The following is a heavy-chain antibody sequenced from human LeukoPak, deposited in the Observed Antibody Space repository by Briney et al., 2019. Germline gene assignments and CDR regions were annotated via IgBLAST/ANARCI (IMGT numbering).Heavy chain of an antibody. D-gene: IGHD3-10*01. CDR2: INHSGST. J-gene: IGHJ4*02. CDR1: GGSFSGYY. CDR3: GTYYYGSGSYPPNDY. Sequence: SETLSLTCAVYGGSFSGYYWSWIRQPPGKGLEWIGEINHSGSTNYNPSLKSRVTISVDTPKNQFSLKLSSVTAADTAVYYCGTYYYGSGSYPPNDYWGQGTLVTVSS. V-gene: IGHV4-34*01.